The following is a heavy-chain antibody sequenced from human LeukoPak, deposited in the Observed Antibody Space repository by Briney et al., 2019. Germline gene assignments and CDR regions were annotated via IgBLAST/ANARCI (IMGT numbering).Heavy chain of an antibody. D-gene: IGHD4-17*01. V-gene: IGHV3-21*01. CDR3: ARGTMAYGDYAG. CDR2: ISSSSSYI. Sequence: GRSLRLSCAASGFTFSSYNMNWVRQAPGKGLEWVSSISSSSSYIYYADSVKGRFTISRDNAKHSLYLQMNSLRAEDTAVYYCARGTMAYGDYAGWGQGTLVTVSS. CDR1: GFTFSSYN. J-gene: IGHJ4*02.